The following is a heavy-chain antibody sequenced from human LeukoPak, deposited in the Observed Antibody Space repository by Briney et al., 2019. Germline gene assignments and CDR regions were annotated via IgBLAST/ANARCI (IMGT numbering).Heavy chain of an antibody. Sequence: GGSLSLSCAASGFIFSRYAMHWVRQAPGKGLEFVSAISRNWGSTYYANSVKGRFIISRDNSKNTLWLQMGSLRAEDMAVYYCARVSSWTYYDYWGQGTLVTVSS. CDR3: ARVSSWTYYDY. D-gene: IGHD3/OR15-3a*01. CDR1: GFIFSRYA. J-gene: IGHJ4*02. CDR2: ISRNWGST. V-gene: IGHV3-64*01.